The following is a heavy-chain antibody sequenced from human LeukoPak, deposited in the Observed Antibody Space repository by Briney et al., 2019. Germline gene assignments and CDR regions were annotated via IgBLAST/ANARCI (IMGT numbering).Heavy chain of an antibody. CDR2: LYSDGNT. Sequence: GGSLRLSCAASGFTVITNDMTWVRQAPGKGLEWVSVLYSDGNTKYADSVQGRFTIFRDNSKNTLYLEMNSLSPDDTAVYYCARGVEPLAANTLAYWGQGTLVTVSS. CDR3: ARGVEPLAANTLAY. J-gene: IGHJ4*02. V-gene: IGHV3-53*01. D-gene: IGHD1-14*01. CDR1: GFTVITND.